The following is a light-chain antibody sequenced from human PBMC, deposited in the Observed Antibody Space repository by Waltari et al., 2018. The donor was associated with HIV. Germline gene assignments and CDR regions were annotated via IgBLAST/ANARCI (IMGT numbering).Light chain of an antibody. CDR1: RSNIGSNT. Sequence: QSVLTQPPPASGTPGQRVTISCSGRRSNIGSNTVNWYQQLPGTAPKLLIYNNNQRPSEVPDRFSGSKSGTSASRAISGLQSEDEADYYCAAWDDSLNGVIFGGGNKLTVL. CDR3: AAWDDSLNGVI. CDR2: NNN. V-gene: IGLV1-44*01. J-gene: IGLJ2*01.